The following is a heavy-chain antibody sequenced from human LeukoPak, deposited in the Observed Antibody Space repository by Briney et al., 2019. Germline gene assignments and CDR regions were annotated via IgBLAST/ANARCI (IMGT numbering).Heavy chain of an antibody. Sequence: GRSLRLSCAASGFTFSISAIHWVRQAPGKGLEWVAVISYDGSNKYYADSVKGRFTISRDNSKNTLYLQMNSLRAEDTAVCYCARDPGSGYSKVFDYWGQGTLVTVSS. J-gene: IGHJ4*02. D-gene: IGHD6-13*01. CDR3: ARDPGSGYSKVFDY. CDR1: GFTFSISA. CDR2: ISYDGSNK. V-gene: IGHV3-30-3*01.